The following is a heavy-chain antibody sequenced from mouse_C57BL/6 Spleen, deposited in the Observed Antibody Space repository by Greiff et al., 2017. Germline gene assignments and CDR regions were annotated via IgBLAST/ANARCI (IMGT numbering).Heavy chain of an antibody. Sequence: LVESGAELVRPGASVTLSCKASGYTFTDYEMHWVKQTPVHGLEWIGAIDPETGGTAYNQKFKGKAILTADKSSSTAYMELRSLTSEDSAVYYCTRGGDWGQGTTLTVSS. CDR2: IDPETGGT. V-gene: IGHV1-15*01. CDR1: GYTFTDYE. CDR3: TRGGD. J-gene: IGHJ2*01.